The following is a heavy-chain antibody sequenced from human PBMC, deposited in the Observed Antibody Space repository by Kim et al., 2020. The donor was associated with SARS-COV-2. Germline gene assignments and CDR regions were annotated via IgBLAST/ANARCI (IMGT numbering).Heavy chain of an antibody. CDR3: ARDRTRYYYYGMDV. CDR1: GFTFSSYS. V-gene: IGHV3-48*02. Sequence: GGSLRLSCAASGFTFSSYSMNWVRQAPGKGLEWVSYISSSSSTIYYADSVKGRFTISRDNAKNSLYLQMNSLRDEDTAVYYCARDRTRYYYYGMDVWGQGTPVTVSS. J-gene: IGHJ6*02. D-gene: IGHD2-8*01. CDR2: ISSSSSTI.